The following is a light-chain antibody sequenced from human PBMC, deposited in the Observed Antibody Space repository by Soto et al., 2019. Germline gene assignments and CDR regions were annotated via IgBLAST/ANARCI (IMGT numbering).Light chain of an antibody. Sequence: QAVVTQPPSVSRAPGQTITISCTGSSSNLGAGYDVHWYQQLPGAAPQLLIFRNSNRPSGVPDRFSASKSGTSASLAITGLQAEDEADYYCQSYDNSLNLYVFGTATKLTVL. CDR3: QSYDNSLNLYV. CDR1: SSNLGAGYD. V-gene: IGLV1-40*01. J-gene: IGLJ1*01. CDR2: RNS.